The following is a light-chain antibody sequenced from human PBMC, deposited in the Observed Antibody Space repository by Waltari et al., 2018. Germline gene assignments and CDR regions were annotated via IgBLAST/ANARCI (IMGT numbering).Light chain of an antibody. V-gene: IGLV2-14*03. Sequence: QSALTQPASVSGSPGQSITISCTGTNSDIGGFDYVSWYQKHPDKVPKLLIPDDSSRPSGVSNRFSGSKSGNTAALTISGLRAEDEAHYYCSSFSRSASEVIFGGGTRVTVL. J-gene: IGLJ2*01. CDR1: NSDIGGFDY. CDR2: DDS. CDR3: SSFSRSASEVI.